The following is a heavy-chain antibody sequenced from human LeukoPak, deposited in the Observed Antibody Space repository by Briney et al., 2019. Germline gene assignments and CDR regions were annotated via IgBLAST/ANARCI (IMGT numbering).Heavy chain of an antibody. D-gene: IGHD3-3*01. J-gene: IGHJ4*02. CDR3: ARVVQYYDFWSGYSSFDY. CDR1: GYTFTGYY. Sequence: GASVKVSCKASGYTFTGYYMHWVRQAPGQGLEWMGWINPNSGGTNYAQKFQGWVTMTRDTSISTAYMELSRLRSDDTAVYYCARVVQYYDFWSGYSSFDYWGQGTLVTVSS. V-gene: IGHV1-2*04. CDR2: INPNSGGT.